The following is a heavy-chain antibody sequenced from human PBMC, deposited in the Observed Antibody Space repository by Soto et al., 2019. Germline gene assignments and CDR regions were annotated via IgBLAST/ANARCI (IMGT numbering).Heavy chain of an antibody. CDR3: AKGEYYYGSGSPYYGMDV. CDR2: ISYDGSNK. Sequence: PVGSLRLSCAASGFTFSNYGMHWVRQAPGKGLEWVAVISYDGSNKYYADSVKGRFTISRDNSKNTLYLQMNSLRDEDTAVYYCAKGEYYYGSGSPYYGMDVWGQGTTVTVSS. V-gene: IGHV3-30*18. CDR1: GFTFSNYG. D-gene: IGHD3-10*01. J-gene: IGHJ6*02.